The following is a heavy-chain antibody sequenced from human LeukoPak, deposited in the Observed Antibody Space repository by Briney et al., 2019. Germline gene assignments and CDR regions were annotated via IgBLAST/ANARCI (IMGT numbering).Heavy chain of an antibody. D-gene: IGHD3-10*01. CDR2: IRYDGSNK. Sequence: GGSLRLSCAASGFTFSSYGMHWVRQAPGKGLEWVAFIRYDGSNKYYADSVKGRFTISRDNSKNTLYLQMNSLRAEDTAVYYCAKGPSAVRGAVLSYFDYWGQGTLVTVSS. CDR1: GFTFSSYG. J-gene: IGHJ4*02. V-gene: IGHV3-30*02. CDR3: AKGPSAVRGAVLSYFDY.